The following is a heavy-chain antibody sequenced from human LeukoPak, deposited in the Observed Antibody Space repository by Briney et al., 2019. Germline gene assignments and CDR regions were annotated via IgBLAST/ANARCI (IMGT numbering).Heavy chain of an antibody. Sequence: ASVKVSCKASGYTFTKYVVHWVRQAPGQRPERMGWINAGNGDTKYSQNFQDRVTITRDTSANTAYMELSSLTSEDTALYYCARDDCGDTCYPGGYWGQGTLATVSP. CDR2: INAGNGDT. V-gene: IGHV1-3*01. J-gene: IGHJ4*02. CDR1: GYTFTKYV. D-gene: IGHD2-21*01. CDR3: ARDDCGDTCYPGGY.